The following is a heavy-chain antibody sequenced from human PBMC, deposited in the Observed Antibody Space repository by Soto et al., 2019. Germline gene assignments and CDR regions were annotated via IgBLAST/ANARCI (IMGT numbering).Heavy chain of an antibody. J-gene: IGHJ4*02. V-gene: IGHV3-23*01. CDR2: ITGSGGGT. Sequence: EVQLLESGGGLLQPGGSLRLSCTASGFTFSNYAMTWVRQAPGKGLEWVSTITGSGGGTYYAESVKGRFTISRDNSKNXLYLQMPTLRADDTAVYYCAKEMIASTVADFFDYWGQGTLVTVSS. CDR3: AKEMIASTVADFFDY. CDR1: GFTFSNYA. D-gene: IGHD6-19*01.